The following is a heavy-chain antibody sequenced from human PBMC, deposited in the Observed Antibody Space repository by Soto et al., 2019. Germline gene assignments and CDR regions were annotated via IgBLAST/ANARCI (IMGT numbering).Heavy chain of an antibody. CDR1: GGTFSSYA. D-gene: IGHD2-21*02. CDR3: AREIAYCGGDCYSDYYYYGMDV. J-gene: IGHJ6*02. V-gene: IGHV1-69*13. Sequence: SVKVSCKASGGTFSSYAISWVRQAPGQGLEWMGGIIPIFGTANYAQKFQGRVTITADESTSTAYMELSSLRSEDTAVYYCAREIAYCGGDCYSDYYYYGMDVWGQGTTVTVYS. CDR2: IIPIFGTA.